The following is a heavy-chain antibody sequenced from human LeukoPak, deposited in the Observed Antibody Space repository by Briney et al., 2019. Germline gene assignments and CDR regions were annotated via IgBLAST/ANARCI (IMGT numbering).Heavy chain of an antibody. Sequence: ASVKVSCKASGDTFSTYDVNWVRQAPGQGLEWMGWVNPKSGHTAYIQKFQGRVTMTSDTSTAFLELSSLRFEDTAVYSCARGVVGGTTVGPWGQGTLVTVSS. CDR2: VNPKSGHT. V-gene: IGHV1-8*01. CDR1: GDTFSTYD. D-gene: IGHD1-7*01. CDR3: ARGVVGGTTVGP. J-gene: IGHJ5*02.